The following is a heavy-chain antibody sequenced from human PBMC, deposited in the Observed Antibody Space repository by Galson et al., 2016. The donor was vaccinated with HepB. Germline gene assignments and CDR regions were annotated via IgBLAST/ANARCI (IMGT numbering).Heavy chain of an antibody. CDR3: ATVIVVAGKYYYYYMDV. J-gene: IGHJ6*03. CDR2: IYSNEDT. V-gene: IGHV4-39*01. D-gene: IGHD6-19*01. Sequence: SETLSLTCIVSGGSISRDYYWGWIRQPSGRGLEWIGSIYSNEDTYYNPSLKSRVTISVNKSKNQFSLRLNSVTAADTGVYYWATVIVVAGKYYYYYMDVWGKGTTVTVSS. CDR1: GGSISRDYY.